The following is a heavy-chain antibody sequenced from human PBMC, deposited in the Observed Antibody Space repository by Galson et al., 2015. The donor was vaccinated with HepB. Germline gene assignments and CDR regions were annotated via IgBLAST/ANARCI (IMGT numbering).Heavy chain of an antibody. Sequence: ETLSLTCTVSGGSISSSYNYWDWLRQPPGKGLEWIASIYYSGTIHYNPSLKSRVTISADTSKNQFSLKLRSVTAADTAVYYCARHDGATGEGVAFDMWGQGTMVTVSS. CDR3: ARHDGATGEGVAFDM. J-gene: IGHJ3*02. D-gene: IGHD3-16*01. CDR2: IYYSGTI. V-gene: IGHV4-39*01. CDR1: GGSISSSYNY.